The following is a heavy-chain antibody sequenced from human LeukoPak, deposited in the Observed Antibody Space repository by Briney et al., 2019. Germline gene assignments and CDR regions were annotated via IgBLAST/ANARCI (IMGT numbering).Heavy chain of an antibody. D-gene: IGHD2-2*01. Sequence: PSETLSLTCAVSGYSISSGYYWGWIRQPPGKGLEWIGSSYHSGGTYYNSSLKSRVTISIDTSENQFSLKLSSMTAADTAVYYCARERSTSYFDCWGQGTLVTVSS. CDR2: SYHSGGT. CDR3: ARERSTSYFDC. CDR1: GYSISSGYY. J-gene: IGHJ4*02. V-gene: IGHV4-38-2*02.